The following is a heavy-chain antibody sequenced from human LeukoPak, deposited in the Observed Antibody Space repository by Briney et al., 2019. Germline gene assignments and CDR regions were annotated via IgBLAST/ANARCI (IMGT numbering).Heavy chain of an antibody. CDR3: ARGGDYYDSSGYYLDY. J-gene: IGHJ4*02. D-gene: IGHD3-22*01. CDR2: INPSGGST. Sequence: ASVKVSCKASGYTFTSYYMHWVRQAPGQGLEWMGIINPSGGSTSYAQKFQGRVTMTRDTSTSTVYMELSNLRSEDTAVYYCARGGDYYDSSGYYLDYWGQGTLVTISS. V-gene: IGHV1-46*01. CDR1: GYTFTSYY.